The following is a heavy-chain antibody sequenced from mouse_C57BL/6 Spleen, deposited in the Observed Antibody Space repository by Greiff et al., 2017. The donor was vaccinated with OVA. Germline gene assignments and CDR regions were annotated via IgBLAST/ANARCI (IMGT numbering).Heavy chain of an antibody. J-gene: IGHJ2*01. CDR3: AREDSRLRRFDY. CDR2: ISDGGSYT. V-gene: IGHV5-4*01. D-gene: IGHD2-4*01. CDR1: GFTFSSYA. Sequence: EVHLVESGGGLVKPGGSLKLSCAASGFTFSSYAMSWVRQTPEKRLEWVATISDGGSYTYYPDNVKGRFTISRDNAKNNLYLQMSHLKSEDTAMYYCAREDSRLRRFDYWGQGTTLTVSS.